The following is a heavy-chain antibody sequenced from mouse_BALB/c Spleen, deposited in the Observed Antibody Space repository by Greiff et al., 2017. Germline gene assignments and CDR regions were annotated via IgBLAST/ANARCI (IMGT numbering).Heavy chain of an antibody. D-gene: IGHD1-1*01. CDR3: ASSMCGSSYPDAIDY. J-gene: IGHJ4*01. Sequence: EVQLQQSGPELVKPGASVKIPCKASGYTFTDYNMDWVKQSHGKSLEWIGDINPNNGGTIYNQKFKGKATLTVDKASSTAYMELRSLTSEDTAVYYCASSMCGSSYPDAIDYWGQGTSVTVSS. V-gene: IGHV1-18*01. CDR2: INPNNGGT. CDR1: GYTFTDYN.